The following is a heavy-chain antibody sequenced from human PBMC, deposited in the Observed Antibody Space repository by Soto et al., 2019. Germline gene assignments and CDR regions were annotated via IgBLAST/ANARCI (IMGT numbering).Heavy chain of an antibody. CDR1: GYPFTSYG. J-gene: IGHJ4*02. CDR3: ARDRLIAVPGLVHY. D-gene: IGHD6-19*01. V-gene: IGHV1-18*01. Sequence: QVQLLQSGAEVKKPWASVKVSCKTSGYPFTSYGINWVRQAPGPGPEWMGWISAYNGKTSYTQKFQGRVTMTTDTSTSTAYMVLRSLRSDDTAVYYCARDRLIAVPGLVHYWGQGTLVTVSS. CDR2: ISAYNGKT.